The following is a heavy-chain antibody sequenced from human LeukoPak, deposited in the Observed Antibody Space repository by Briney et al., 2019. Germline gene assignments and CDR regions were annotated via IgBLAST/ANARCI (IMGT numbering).Heavy chain of an antibody. V-gene: IGHV4-34*01. D-gene: IGHD2-2*01. Sequence: SETLSLTCAVYGGSFSGYYWSWIRQPPGKGLEWIGEINHSGSTNYNPSLKSRVTISVDTSKNQISLKLSSVTAADTAVYYCARGQIVVVPAGSGYYGMDVWGKGTTVTVSS. CDR1: GGSFSGYY. CDR2: INHSGST. CDR3: ARGQIVVVPAGSGYYGMDV. J-gene: IGHJ6*04.